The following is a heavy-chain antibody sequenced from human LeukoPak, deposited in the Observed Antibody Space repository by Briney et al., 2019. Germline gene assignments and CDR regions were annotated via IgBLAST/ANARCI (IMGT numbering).Heavy chain of an antibody. CDR3: AKMGQQLVLAIDY. J-gene: IGHJ4*02. Sequence: PGGSLRLSCAASGFTFSSYGMHWVRQAPGKGLEWVAVISYDGSNKYYADSVKGRFTISRDNSKNTLYLQMNSLRAEDTAVYYCAKMGQQLVLAIDYWGQGTLVTVSS. D-gene: IGHD6-13*01. V-gene: IGHV3-30*18. CDR2: ISYDGSNK. CDR1: GFTFSSYG.